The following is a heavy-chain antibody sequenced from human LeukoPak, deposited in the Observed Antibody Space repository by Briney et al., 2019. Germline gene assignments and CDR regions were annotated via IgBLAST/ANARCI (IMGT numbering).Heavy chain of an antibody. CDR3: ARDCVTYYYDSSGYSPHSWFDP. J-gene: IGHJ5*02. CDR2: IYYSGST. V-gene: IGHV4-31*03. CDR1: GGSISSGGYY. Sequence: SQTLSLTCTVSGGSISSGGYYWSWIRQHPGKGLEWIGYIYYSGSTYYNLSLKSRVTISVDTSKNQFSLKLSSVTAADTAVYYCARDCVTYYYDSSGYSPHSWFDPWGQGTVLSVCS. D-gene: IGHD3-22*01.